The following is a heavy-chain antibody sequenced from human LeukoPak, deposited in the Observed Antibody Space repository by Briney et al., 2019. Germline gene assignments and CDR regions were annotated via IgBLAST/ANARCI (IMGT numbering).Heavy chain of an antibody. J-gene: IGHJ4*02. Sequence: SETLSLTCSDSGASISSSSYYWGWIRQPPGKGLEWIGSIHYTGSTYYNPSLKSRVTISVDTSKNQFSLKLSSVTAADTAVYYCARGGQEDYNYPYFDSWDQGTLVTVSS. V-gene: IGHV4-39*01. CDR1: GASISSSSYY. CDR2: IHYTGST. CDR3: ARGGQEDYNYPYFDS. D-gene: IGHD5-24*01.